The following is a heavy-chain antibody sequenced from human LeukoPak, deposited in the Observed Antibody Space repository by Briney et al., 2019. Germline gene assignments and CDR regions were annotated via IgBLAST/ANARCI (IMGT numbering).Heavy chain of an antibody. CDR2: INHSGST. D-gene: IGHD3-16*02. J-gene: IGHJ4*02. CDR1: GGSFSDSS. Sequence: PSETLSLTCAVYGGSFSDSSWTCIRQPPGEGLEWIGEINHSGSTNYNPSLKSRVTISVDTSTNPFSLKLNSLTAADTAVYYCAALRGPGYLSLRFDFWGQGTLVTVSS. V-gene: IGHV4-34*01. CDR3: AALRGPGYLSLRFDF.